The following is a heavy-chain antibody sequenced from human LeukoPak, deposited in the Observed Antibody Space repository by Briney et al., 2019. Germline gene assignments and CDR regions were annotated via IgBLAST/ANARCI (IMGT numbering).Heavy chain of an antibody. J-gene: IGHJ2*01. V-gene: IGHV3-21*01. CDR3: ARASPKGTISYGYFDL. D-gene: IGHD2-8*01. CDR1: GFTFNSYS. Sequence: GGSLRLSCAASGFTFNSYSMNWVRQAPGKGLEWVSSLSSSSSYIYYADSVKGRFTISRDNAKNSLYLQMNSLRAEDTAVYYCARASPKGTISYGYFDLWGRGTMVTVSS. CDR2: LSSSSSYI.